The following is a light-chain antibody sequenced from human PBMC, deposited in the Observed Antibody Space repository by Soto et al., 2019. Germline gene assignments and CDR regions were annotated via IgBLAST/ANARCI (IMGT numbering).Light chain of an antibody. CDR1: SSDVGGYNY. CDR2: DVT. Sequence: QSALTQPPSASGSPGQSVTISCTGTSSDVGGYNYVSWYQQHPGKAPKLMIYDVTQRPSGVPDRFSGSKSGNTASLTVSGLQAEDEADYYCQSHDTKLDSVVFGGGTKVTVL. J-gene: IGLJ2*01. V-gene: IGLV2-8*01. CDR3: QSHDTKLDSVV.